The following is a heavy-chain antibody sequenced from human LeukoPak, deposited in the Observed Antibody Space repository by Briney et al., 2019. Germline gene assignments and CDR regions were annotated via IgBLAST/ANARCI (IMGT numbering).Heavy chain of an antibody. V-gene: IGHV3-30*18. CDR2: ISYDGSNK. Sequence: GGSLRPSCAASGFTFSTYGMHWVRQAPGKGLEWVAVISYDGSNKYYADSVQGRFTISRDNPRNTLFLQMNSLRHEDTAVYYCAKDQSYYYASGSNYNWFDPWGQGTLVTVSS. CDR3: AKDQSYYYASGSNYNWFDP. D-gene: IGHD3-10*01. J-gene: IGHJ5*02. CDR1: GFTFSTYG.